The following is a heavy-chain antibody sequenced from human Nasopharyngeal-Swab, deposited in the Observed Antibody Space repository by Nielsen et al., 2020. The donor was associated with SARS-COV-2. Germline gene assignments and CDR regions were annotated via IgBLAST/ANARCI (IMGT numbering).Heavy chain of an antibody. V-gene: IGHV1-8*01. CDR1: GYTFTSYS. CDR2: MNPNSGNT. J-gene: IGHJ6*02. CDR3: ARGPTKGYCSGGSCYFSGGMDV. Sequence: ASVKVSCKASGYTFTSYSISWVRQAPGQGLEWMGWMNPNSGNTGYAQKFQGRVTMTRNTSISTAYMELSSLRSEDTAVYYCARGPTKGYCSGGSCYFSGGMDVWGQGTTVTVSS. D-gene: IGHD2-15*01.